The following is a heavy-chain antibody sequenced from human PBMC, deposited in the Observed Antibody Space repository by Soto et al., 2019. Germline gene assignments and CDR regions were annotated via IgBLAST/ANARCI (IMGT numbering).Heavy chain of an antibody. Sequence: GESLRLSCAAPGFTFSSYWMSWVRHAPGKGLEWVANIKQDGSEKYSVDSVRCRFTISRENAKTSLYLPMNSLRAGETAVYYCARAVSNRYFDYWGQGTLVTVSS. CDR1: GFTFSSYW. CDR2: IKQDGSEK. V-gene: IGHV3-7*01. D-gene: IGHD2-2*01. CDR3: ARAVSNRYFDY. J-gene: IGHJ4*02.